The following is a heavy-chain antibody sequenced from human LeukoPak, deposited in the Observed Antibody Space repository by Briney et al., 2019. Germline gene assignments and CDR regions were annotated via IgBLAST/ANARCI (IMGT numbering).Heavy chain of an antibody. CDR3: ARDLPPRKGFDY. V-gene: IGHV1-69*04. J-gene: IGHJ4*02. Sequence: GASVKVSCKASGGTFSSYAISWVRQAPGQGLEWMGRIIPILGIANYAQKFQGRVTITADKSASTAYMELSSLRSEDTAVYYCARDLPPRKGFDYWGQGTLVTVSS. CDR2: IIPILGIA. CDR1: GGTFSSYA.